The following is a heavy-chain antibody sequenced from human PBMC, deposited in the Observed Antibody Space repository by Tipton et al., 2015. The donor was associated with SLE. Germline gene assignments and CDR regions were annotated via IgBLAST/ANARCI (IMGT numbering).Heavy chain of an antibody. CDR2: IYYSGRT. D-gene: IGHD4-17*01. V-gene: IGHV4-39*07. CDR1: GGSIRTSNNY. J-gene: IGHJ3*02. CDR3: ARGYGDYADGFDI. Sequence: TLSLTCTVSGGSIRTSNNYWDWIRQPPGKGLVWIGTIYYSGRTDYNPSLKSRVTMSVDTSMNQFSLKLTSVTAADTAVYFCARGYGDYADGFDIWGQGTMVTVSS.